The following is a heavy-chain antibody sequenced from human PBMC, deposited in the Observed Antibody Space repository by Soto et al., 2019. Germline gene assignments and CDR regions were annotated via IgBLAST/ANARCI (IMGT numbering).Heavy chain of an antibody. CDR2: TRNKANSYSP. D-gene: IGHD3-16*01. J-gene: IGHJ4*02. CDR1: GFTFSDYY. V-gene: IGHV3-72*01. CDR3: ARGTGGSYDY. Sequence: GGSLRLSCAASGFTFSDYYMDWVRQVPGKGLEWVGRTRNKANSYSPEYAASVRGRFSISRDESKDSMYLQMYSLKIEDTAVYYCARGTGGSYDYWGQGALVTVSS.